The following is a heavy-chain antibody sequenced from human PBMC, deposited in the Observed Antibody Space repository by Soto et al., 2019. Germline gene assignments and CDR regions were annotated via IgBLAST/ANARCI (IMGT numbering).Heavy chain of an antibody. CDR2: ISYDAITK. CDR3: ATNSYGYVSTYYFDY. CDR1: GFTFNSYA. D-gene: IGHD5-18*01. J-gene: IGHJ4*02. Sequence: QVQLVESGGGVVQPGRSLRLSCAASGFTFNSYAMHWVRQAPGKGLEWVAVISYDAITKYYADSVKCRFTITRDNSKNTPYPQMNILRGEGTAVYYCATNSYGYVSTYYFDYWGQGTLATVSS. V-gene: IGHV3-30*03.